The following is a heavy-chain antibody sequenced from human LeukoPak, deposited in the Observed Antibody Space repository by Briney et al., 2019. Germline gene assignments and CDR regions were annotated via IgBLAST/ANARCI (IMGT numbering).Heavy chain of an antibody. D-gene: IGHD4-23*01. Sequence: PGGSLRLSCAASGFTFSSYWMSWVRQAPGKGLEWVATIKQDGSERYYVDSVKGRFTISRDNAKNSLYLQMNSLRAEDTAVYDCAKDIYGGNWPNDYWGQGTLVTVSS. J-gene: IGHJ4*02. CDR3: AKDIYGGNWPNDY. V-gene: IGHV3-7*01. CDR1: GFTFSSYW. CDR2: IKQDGSER.